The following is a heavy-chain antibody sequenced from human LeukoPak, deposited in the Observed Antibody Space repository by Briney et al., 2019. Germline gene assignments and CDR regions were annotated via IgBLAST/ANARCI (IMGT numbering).Heavy chain of an antibody. CDR1: GGTFSSYA. V-gene: IGHV1-69*13. D-gene: IGHD6-13*01. Sequence: ASVKVSCKASGGTFSSYAISWVRQAPGQGLEWMGGIIPIFGTANYAQKFQGRVTITADESTSTAYMELSSLRSEDTAVYYCARDLSAASTINPYNWFDPWGQGTLVTVSS. CDR3: ARDLSAASTINPYNWFDP. J-gene: IGHJ5*02. CDR2: IIPIFGTA.